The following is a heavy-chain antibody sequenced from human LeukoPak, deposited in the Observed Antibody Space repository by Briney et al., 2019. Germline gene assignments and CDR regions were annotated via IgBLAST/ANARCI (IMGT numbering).Heavy chain of an antibody. CDR2: ISGSGGST. D-gene: IGHD3-22*01. V-gene: IGHV3-23*01. CDR1: GFTFSSYA. CDR3: AKDGEDTYYYDSSGYQTFDY. J-gene: IGHJ4*02. Sequence: GGSLRLSCAASGFTFSSYAMSWVRQAPGKGLEWVSAISGSGGSTYYADSVKGRFTISRDNSKNTLYLQMNRLRAEDTAVYYCAKDGEDTYYYDSSGYQTFDYWGQGTLVTVSS.